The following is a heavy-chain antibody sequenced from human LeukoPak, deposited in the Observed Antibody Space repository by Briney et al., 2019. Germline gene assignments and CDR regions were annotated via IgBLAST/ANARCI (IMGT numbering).Heavy chain of an antibody. J-gene: IGHJ4*02. CDR2: ISRDGFI. Sequence: PGGPLRLSCETAGFTFSSYVMHWVRPTPGKGLVWVSRISRDGFISYADSVKGRFTISRDNAKNTLILQMNSLRAEDTAVYYCARDWVYKIDYWGRGTLVTVSS. D-gene: IGHD5-24*01. CDR3: ARDWVYKIDY. V-gene: IGHV3-74*01. CDR1: GFTFSSYV.